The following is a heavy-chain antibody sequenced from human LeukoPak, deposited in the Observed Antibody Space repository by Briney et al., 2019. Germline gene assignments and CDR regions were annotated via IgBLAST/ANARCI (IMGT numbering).Heavy chain of an antibody. CDR2: IRYSGST. Sequence: AETLSLTCTVSGGSISTYYWSWIRQPPGKGLEWIAYIRYSGSTNYNPSLKSRVTISVDTSKKHLSLKLSSVTAADTAVYYCAKFGGSFYFLDYWGQGTLVTVSS. D-gene: IGHD2-15*01. V-gene: IGHV4-59*01. J-gene: IGHJ4*02. CDR3: AKFGGSFYFLDY. CDR1: GGSISTYY.